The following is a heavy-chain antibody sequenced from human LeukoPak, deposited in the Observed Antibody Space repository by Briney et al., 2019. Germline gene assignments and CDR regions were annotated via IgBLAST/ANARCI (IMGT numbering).Heavy chain of an antibody. CDR2: ITRSGDDT. J-gene: IGHJ4*02. Sequence: GGSLRLSCEASGFTFSNYAMSWVRQAPGMGLEWVAAITRSGDDTYYADSVKGRFTIFRDNSKNTLSLQMNSLRAEDKAVYYCAKADYGDFAFDYWGQGTLVTVSS. CDR3: AKADYGDFAFDY. CDR1: GFTFSNYA. V-gene: IGHV3-23*01. D-gene: IGHD4-17*01.